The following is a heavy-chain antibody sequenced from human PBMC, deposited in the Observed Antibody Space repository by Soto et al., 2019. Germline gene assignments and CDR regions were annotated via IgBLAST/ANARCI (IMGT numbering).Heavy chain of an antibody. CDR1: GFTFTRYS. CDR3: ARESEDLTSNFDY. J-gene: IGHJ4*02. Sequence: ESGGGLVKPGGSLRLSCAASGFTFTRYSMNWVRQAPGKGLEWVSSISSTTNYIYYADSMKGRFTVSRDNAKNSVYLEMNGLSAEDTAVYYCARESEDLTSNFDYWGQGTLVTVSS. CDR2: ISSTTNYI. V-gene: IGHV3-21*01.